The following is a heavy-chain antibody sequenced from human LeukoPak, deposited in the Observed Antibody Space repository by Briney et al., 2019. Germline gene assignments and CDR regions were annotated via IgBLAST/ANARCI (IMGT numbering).Heavy chain of an antibody. V-gene: IGHV3-43*02. CDR2: INADGGRT. D-gene: IGHD2/OR15-2a*01. Sequence: GGSLRLSCVASGFTLDAYAMHWVRQARGKGLEWVSHINADGGRTYYADSVKGRFTISRDNSKNSLYLEMTSLRAENSALYYCGTWAFYRGWEVWARGPTVTVSS. J-gene: IGHJ6*02. CDR1: GFTLDAYA. CDR3: GTWAFYRGWEV.